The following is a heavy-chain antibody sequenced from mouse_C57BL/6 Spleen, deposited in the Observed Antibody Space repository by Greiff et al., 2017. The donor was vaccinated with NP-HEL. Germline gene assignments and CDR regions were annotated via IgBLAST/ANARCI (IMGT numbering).Heavy chain of an antibody. Sequence: QVQLQQSGPELVKPGASVKISCKASGYAFSSSWMNWVKQRPGKGLEWIGRIYPGDGDTNYNGKFKGKATLTADKSSSTAYMQLSSLTSEDSAVYFCARDYYGNYGEYYFDYWGQGTTLTVSS. V-gene: IGHV1-82*01. J-gene: IGHJ2*01. D-gene: IGHD2-1*01. CDR1: GYAFSSSW. CDR3: ARDYYGNYGEYYFDY. CDR2: IYPGDGDT.